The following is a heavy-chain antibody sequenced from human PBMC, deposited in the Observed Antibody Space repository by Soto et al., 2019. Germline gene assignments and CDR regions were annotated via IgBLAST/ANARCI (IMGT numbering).Heavy chain of an antibody. V-gene: IGHV3-21*06. J-gene: IGHJ5*01. CDR3: ARDPSEGRVGNWFES. Sequence: GGSLRLSCAASGFTFNRYGMNWLRQAPGKGLEWVASISSTTSYVYYADSVKGRFSTSRDNAKNILYLEMYALRTEDTAVYYCARDPSEGRVGNWFESWGQGTLVTVS. D-gene: IGHD2-2*01. CDR2: ISSTTSYV. CDR1: GFTFNRYG.